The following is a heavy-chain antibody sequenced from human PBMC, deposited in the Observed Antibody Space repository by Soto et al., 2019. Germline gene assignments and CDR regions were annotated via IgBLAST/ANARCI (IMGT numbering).Heavy chain of an antibody. CDR3: ARDNDRLQLGGNYSYILDV. J-gene: IGHJ6*02. CDR1: GGTFSSSA. D-gene: IGHD4-4*01. CDR2: IIPLFRTP. Sequence: QVQLVQSGAEMKEPGSSVKVSCKTSGGTFSSSAIIWLRQAPGQGLEWMGGIIPLFRTPDYAQKFQGRVTIAADESTSTAYMELSSLRSEDTAVYYCARDNDRLQLGGNYSYILDVWGQGTTITVSS. V-gene: IGHV1-69*12.